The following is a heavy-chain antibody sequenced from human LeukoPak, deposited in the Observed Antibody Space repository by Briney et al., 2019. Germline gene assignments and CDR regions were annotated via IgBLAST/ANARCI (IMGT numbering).Heavy chain of an antibody. V-gene: IGHV3-21*01. CDR2: ISSGSSYI. CDR3: AREHFIAAAAVDY. Sequence: GGSLRLSCAASGFTFSSYSMNWVRQAPGKGLEWVSSISSGSSYIYYADSVKGRFTISRDNAKNSLYLQMNSLRAEDTAVYYCAREHFIAAAAVDYWGQGTLVTVSS. CDR1: GFTFSSYS. J-gene: IGHJ4*02. D-gene: IGHD6-13*01.